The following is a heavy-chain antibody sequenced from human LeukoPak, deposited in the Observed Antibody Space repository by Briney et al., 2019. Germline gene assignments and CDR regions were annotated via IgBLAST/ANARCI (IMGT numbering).Heavy chain of an antibody. CDR1: GFTFSSYD. D-gene: IGHD5-24*01. CDR3: ARDRGGDGINYYFDY. J-gene: IGHJ4*02. Sequence: PERSLRLSCAASGFTFSSYDMHWVRQAPGKGLEWVAVIWYDGSNKYYADSVKGRFTIPRDNSKNTLYLQVNSLRAEDTAVYYCARDRGGDGINYYFDYWGQGTLVTVSS. V-gene: IGHV3-33*01. CDR2: IWYDGSNK.